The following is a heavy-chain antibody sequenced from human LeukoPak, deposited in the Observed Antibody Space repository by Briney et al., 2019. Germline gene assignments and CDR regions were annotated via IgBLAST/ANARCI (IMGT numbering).Heavy chain of an antibody. J-gene: IGHJ4*02. CDR1: GGSISSYY. D-gene: IGHD2-8*01. Sequence: SETLSLTCTVSGGSISSYYWSWIRQPPGKGLEWIGYIYYSGSTNYNPSLKSRVTISVDTSKNQFSLKLSSVTAADTAVYYCARGAAVSKFFDYWGQGTLVTVSS. V-gene: IGHV4-59*01. CDR3: ARGAAVSKFFDY. CDR2: IYYSGST.